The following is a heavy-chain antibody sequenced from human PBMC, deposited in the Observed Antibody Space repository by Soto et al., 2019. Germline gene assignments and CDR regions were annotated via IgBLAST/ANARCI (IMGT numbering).Heavy chain of an antibody. CDR1: GFTFSSYA. CDR2: ISGSGGST. V-gene: IGHV3-23*01. D-gene: IGHD2-15*01. CDR3: AKDIRLGYCSGGSCPHVLDF. Sequence: PGGSLRLSCAASGFTFSSYAMSWVRQAPGKGLEWVSAISGSGGSTYYADSVKGRFTISRDNSKNTLYLQMNSLRAEDTAVYYCAKDIRLGYCSGGSCPHVLDFSGQGSLV. J-gene: IGHJ3*01.